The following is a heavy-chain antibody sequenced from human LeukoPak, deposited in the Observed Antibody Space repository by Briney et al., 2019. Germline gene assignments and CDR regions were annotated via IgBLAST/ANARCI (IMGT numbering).Heavy chain of an antibody. CDR1: GGSISGYY. Sequence: PSETLSLTCSVSGGSISGYYWSWIRQPPGKGLEWIGYIHSTGSTDYNPSLKSRVTMSVDTSKNQFPLKLGSVTAADTAVYYCARHLDYYGSGSYEYWGQGTLVTVSS. CDR2: IHSTGST. CDR3: ARHLDYYGSGSYEY. J-gene: IGHJ4*02. V-gene: IGHV4-59*08. D-gene: IGHD3-10*01.